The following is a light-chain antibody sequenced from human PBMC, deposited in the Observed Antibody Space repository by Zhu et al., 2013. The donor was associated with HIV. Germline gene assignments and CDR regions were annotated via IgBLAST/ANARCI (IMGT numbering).Light chain of an antibody. CDR2: GTS. Sequence: EIVLTQSPGTLSLSPGERATLSCRASQSVSSSFFAWYQQKPGQAPRLLLYGTSTRATGIPDRFSGSGSGTDFTLTISSLEPEDFAMYYCHQYHDSPQTFGQGTKVEI. V-gene: IGKV3-20*01. CDR3: HQYHDSPQT. CDR1: QSVSSSF. J-gene: IGKJ1*01.